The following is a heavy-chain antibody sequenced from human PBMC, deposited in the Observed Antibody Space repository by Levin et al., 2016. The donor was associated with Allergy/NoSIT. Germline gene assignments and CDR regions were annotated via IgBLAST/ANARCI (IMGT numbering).Heavy chain of an antibody. V-gene: IGHV3-23*01. D-gene: IGHD2-2*01. CDR2: ISGSGGTT. J-gene: IGHJ4*02. CDR1: GFTFSSYA. CDR3: AKAHAAISTLGDY. Sequence: GGSLRLSCAASGFTFSSYAMTWVRQAPGKGLEWASTISGSGGTTFYADSVKGRFTISRDTSMSTLYLQMNSLRAEDTAVYYCAKAHAAISTLGDYWGQGALVTVSS.